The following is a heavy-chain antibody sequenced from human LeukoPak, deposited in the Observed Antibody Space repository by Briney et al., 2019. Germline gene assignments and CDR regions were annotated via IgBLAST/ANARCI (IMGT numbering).Heavy chain of an antibody. CDR3: ARVWQLGV. V-gene: IGHV3-48*02. J-gene: IGHJ6*02. CDR2: ISSRSESK. D-gene: IGHD3-10*01. Sequence: PGGSLRHSCAASGFTFSTSGMNWVRQAPGKGLQWVAYISSRSESKYYAASVKGRFTISRDNARNSLYLQMNSLRDDDTALYYCARVWQLGVWGQGTAVTVSS. CDR1: GFTFSTSG.